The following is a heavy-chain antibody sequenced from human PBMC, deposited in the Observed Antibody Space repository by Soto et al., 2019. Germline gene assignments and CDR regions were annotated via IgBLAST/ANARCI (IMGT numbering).Heavy chain of an antibody. CDR2: ISYDGSNK. CDR3: AGEYAFDI. Sequence: QPGGSLRLSCAASGFTFSSYAMHWVRQAPGKGLEWVAVISYDGSNKYYADSVKGRFTISRDNSKNTLYLQMNSLRAEDTAVYYCAGEYAFDIWGQGTMVTVSS. CDR1: GFTFSSYA. J-gene: IGHJ3*02. V-gene: IGHV3-30-3*01.